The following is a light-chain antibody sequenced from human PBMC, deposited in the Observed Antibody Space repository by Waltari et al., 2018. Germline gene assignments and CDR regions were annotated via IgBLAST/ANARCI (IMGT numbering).Light chain of an antibody. CDR1: SSNIGHHA. CDR3: AAWDDSLNGWL. J-gene: IGLJ3*02. V-gene: IGLV1-36*01. Sequence: QSVLTQPPSVSEAPRQRVTISCSGSSSNIGHHAVNWYQQLPGKAPKLLIYYDDFFADGVSGRFSGSKSGTSASLAISGLQSEDEADYYCAAWDDSLNGWLFGGGTKLTVL. CDR2: YDD.